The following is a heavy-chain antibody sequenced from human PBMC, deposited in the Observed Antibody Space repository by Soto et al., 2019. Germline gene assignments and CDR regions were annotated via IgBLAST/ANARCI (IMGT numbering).Heavy chain of an antibody. CDR2: ISYDGSNK. J-gene: IGHJ4*02. Sequence: GGSLRLSCAASGFTFSSYGMHWVRQAPGKGLEWVAVISYDGSNKYYADSVKGRFTISRDNSKNTLYLQMNSLRAEDTAVYYCAKDKRLMVYATPSFDYWGQGTLVTVSS. CDR1: GFTFSSYG. V-gene: IGHV3-30*18. D-gene: IGHD2-8*01. CDR3: AKDKRLMVYATPSFDY.